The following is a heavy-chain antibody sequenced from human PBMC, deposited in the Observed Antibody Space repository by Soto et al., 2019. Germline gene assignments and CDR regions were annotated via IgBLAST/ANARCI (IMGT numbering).Heavy chain of an antibody. Sequence: QITLKESGPTLVKPTQTLTLTCTFSGFSLSTTGVGVSWIRQPPGKALEWLALIYWHDDKRYSPSLKSRLTITKDPSKNHVVLTMTNMDPVDTATYYCAHRGGAAVGLYYFDYCGHGALVTVSS. V-gene: IGHV2-5*01. CDR3: AHRGGAAVGLYYFDY. D-gene: IGHD6-13*01. CDR2: IYWHDDK. J-gene: IGHJ4*01. CDR1: GFSLSTTGVG.